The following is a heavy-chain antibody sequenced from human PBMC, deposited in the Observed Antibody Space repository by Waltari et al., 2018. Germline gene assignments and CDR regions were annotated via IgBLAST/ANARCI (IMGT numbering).Heavy chain of an antibody. V-gene: IGHV4-39*07. CDR1: GGSISSSSYY. CDR2: IYYSGST. CDR3: ARIQYYYYMDV. J-gene: IGHJ6*03. D-gene: IGHD5-18*01. Sequence: QLQLQESGPGLVKPSETLSLTCTVSGGSISSSSYYWGWIRQHPGKVLEWIGSIYYSGSTYYNPSLKSRVTISVDTSKNQFSLKLSSVTAADTAVYYCARIQYYYYMDVWGKGTTVTISS.